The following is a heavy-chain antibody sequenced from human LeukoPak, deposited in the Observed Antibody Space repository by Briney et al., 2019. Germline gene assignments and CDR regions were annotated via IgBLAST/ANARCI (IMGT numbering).Heavy chain of an antibody. D-gene: IGHD3-3*01. CDR3: AKDPGKDDFWSGYFNPPQYFQH. CDR1: GFTFSSYA. Sequence: PGGSLRLSCAASGFTFSSYAMSWVRQAPGKGLEWVSAISGSGGSTYYADSVKGRFTISRDNSKNTLYLQMNSLRAEDTAVYYCAKDPGKDDFWSGYFNPPQYFQHWGQGTLVTVSS. J-gene: IGHJ1*01. CDR2: ISGSGGST. V-gene: IGHV3-23*01.